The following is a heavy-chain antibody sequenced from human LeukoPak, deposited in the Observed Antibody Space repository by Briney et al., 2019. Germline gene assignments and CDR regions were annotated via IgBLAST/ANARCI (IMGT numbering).Heavy chain of an antibody. CDR1: GFTFSIYP. CDR3: AKDLFGGPARAYFDY. D-gene: IGHD3-16*01. J-gene: IGHJ4*02. Sequence: PGGSLRLSCAASGFTFSIYPMTWVRQAPGKRLEWVSSISGSGAYAYYANSVEGRFIASRDNSKNTLFLQMNSLRAEDTAVYYCAKDLFGGPARAYFDYWGRGTLVTVSS. V-gene: IGHV3-23*01. CDR2: ISGSGAYA.